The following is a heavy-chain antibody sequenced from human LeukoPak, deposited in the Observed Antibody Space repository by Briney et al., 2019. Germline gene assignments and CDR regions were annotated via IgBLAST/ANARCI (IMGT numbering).Heavy chain of an antibody. CDR1: GGSISSYY. CDR2: IYTSGST. D-gene: IGHD3-10*01. CDR3: ARDQSHYYGSGSYGYYYYYYMDV. J-gene: IGHJ6*03. V-gene: IGHV4-4*07. Sequence: PSETLSLTCTVSGGSISSYYWSWIRQPAGKGLEWIGRIYTSGSTNYNPSLKSRVTMSVDTSKNQFSLKLSSVTAADTAVYYCARDQSHYYGSGSYGYYYYYYMDVWGKGTTVTVSS.